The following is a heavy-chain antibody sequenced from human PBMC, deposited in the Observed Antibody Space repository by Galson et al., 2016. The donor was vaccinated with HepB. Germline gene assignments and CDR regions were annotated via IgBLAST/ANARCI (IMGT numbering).Heavy chain of an antibody. CDR2: ISNDGKNK. J-gene: IGHJ3*02. CDR1: GFYFRNYG. D-gene: IGHD1-26*01. Sequence: SLRLSCAASGFYFRNYGIHWVRQAPRKGLEWVAVISNDGKNKFYADSVKGRFTISRDNAKNSVYLQMNNLRDDDTGVYYCAKELVRSAFDIWGQGTMVIVSS. V-gene: IGHV3-30*18. CDR3: AKELVRSAFDI.